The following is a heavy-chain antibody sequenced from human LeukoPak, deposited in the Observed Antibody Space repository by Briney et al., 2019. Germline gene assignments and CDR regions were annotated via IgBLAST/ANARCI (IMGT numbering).Heavy chain of an antibody. J-gene: IGHJ4*02. CDR3: ARAPCRGSCYFDY. Sequence: SETLSLTCTVSGGSISSGGYYWSWIRQHPGKGLEWIGYIYYSGSTYYNPSFKSRVTISVDTSKNQFSLKLSSVTAADTAVYYCARAPCRGSCYFDYWGQGTLVTVSS. CDR1: GGSISSGGYY. CDR2: IYYSGST. V-gene: IGHV4-31*03. D-gene: IGHD6-13*01.